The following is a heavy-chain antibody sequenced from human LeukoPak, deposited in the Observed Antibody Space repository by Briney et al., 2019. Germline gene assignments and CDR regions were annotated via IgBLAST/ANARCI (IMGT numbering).Heavy chain of an antibody. J-gene: IGHJ6*03. CDR2: IRSKANSYAT. D-gene: IGHD3-22*01. CDR3: TREYYYDCSGYYYYYYYMDV. CDR1: GFTFSGSA. Sequence: PGESLRLSCAASGFTFSGSAMHWVRQASGKGLEWVCRIRSKANSYATTHAASAKGRFTISRDDSKNTAYLQMNSLKTEDTAVYYCTREYYYDCSGYYYYYYYMDVWGKGTSVTVSS. V-gene: IGHV3-73*01.